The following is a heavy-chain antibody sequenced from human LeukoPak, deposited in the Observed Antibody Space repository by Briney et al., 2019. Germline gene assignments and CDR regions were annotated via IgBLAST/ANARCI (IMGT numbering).Heavy chain of an antibody. CDR3: AGGYSSGGKWFDP. Sequence: SQTLTLTCAISGDSVSSNSAAWNWIRQSPSRGLEWLGRTYYRSKWYNDYAVSVKSRITINPDTSKNQFSLQLSSVTPEDTAVYYCAGGYSSGGKWFDPWGQGTLVTVSS. D-gene: IGHD6-19*01. CDR2: TYYRSKWYN. V-gene: IGHV6-1*01. J-gene: IGHJ5*02. CDR1: GDSVSSNSAA.